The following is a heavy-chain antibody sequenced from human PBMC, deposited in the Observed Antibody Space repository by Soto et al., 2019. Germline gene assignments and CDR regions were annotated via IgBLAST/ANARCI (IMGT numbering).Heavy chain of an antibody. CDR2: IYYSGST. V-gene: IGHV4-39*02. CDR1: GGSISSSSYY. Sequence: QLQLQESGPGLVKPSETLSLTCTVSGGSISSSSYYWGWIRQPPGKGLEWIGSIYYSGSTYYNPSLKSRVTISVDTSKNQFSLKLSSVTAADTAVYYCAREATGGRLDYWGQGTLVTVSS. CDR3: AREATGGRLDY. J-gene: IGHJ4*02. D-gene: IGHD3-16*01.